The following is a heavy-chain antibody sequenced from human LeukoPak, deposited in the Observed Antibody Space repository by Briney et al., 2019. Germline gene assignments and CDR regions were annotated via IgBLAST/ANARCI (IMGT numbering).Heavy chain of an antibody. CDR1: GGSISSGGYY. V-gene: IGHV4-31*03. D-gene: IGHD3-22*01. CDR3: ARDPGPYDSSGYFDY. Sequence: PSETLSLTCTVSGGSISSGGYYWSWIRQHPGKGLEWIGYIYYSGSTYYNPSLKSRVTISVDTSKNQFSLKLSSVTAADTAVYYCARDPGPYDSSGYFDYWGQGTLVTVSS. J-gene: IGHJ4*02. CDR2: IYYSGST.